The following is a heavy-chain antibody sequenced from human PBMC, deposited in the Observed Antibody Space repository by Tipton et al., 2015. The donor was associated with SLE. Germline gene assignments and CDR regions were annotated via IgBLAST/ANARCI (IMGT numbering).Heavy chain of an antibody. CDR2: IYYSEST. Sequence: TLSLTCTVSGGSISGHYWSWIRQPPGKALEWIGYIYYSESTNYNPSLKSRVTISVDTSKNQFSLKLTPVTPTDTAVYSCARRVTAIITWGFDYWGQGTLVTVSS. J-gene: IGHJ4*02. D-gene: IGHD5-18*01. V-gene: IGHV4-59*11. CDR3: ARRVTAIITWGFDY. CDR1: GGSISGHY.